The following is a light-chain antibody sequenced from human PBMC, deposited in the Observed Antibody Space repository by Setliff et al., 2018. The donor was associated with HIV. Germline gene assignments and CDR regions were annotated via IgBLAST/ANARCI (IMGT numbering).Light chain of an antibody. Sequence: QSVLTQPASVSGSPGQSITISCTGTSSDVGGYNYVSWYQQHPGKAPKVMIYDVTTRPSGVPDRFSGSKSGNTASLTISRLRAEDEADYYCSSYTSANTWVFGTGTKVTVL. CDR2: DVT. J-gene: IGLJ1*01. CDR3: SSYTSANTWV. CDR1: SSDVGGYNY. V-gene: IGLV2-14*03.